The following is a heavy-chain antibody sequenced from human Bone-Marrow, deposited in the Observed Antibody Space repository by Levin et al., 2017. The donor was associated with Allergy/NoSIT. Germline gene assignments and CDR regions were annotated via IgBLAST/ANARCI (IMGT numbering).Heavy chain of an antibody. D-gene: IGHD2-15*01. V-gene: IGHV3-48*02. Sequence: QSGESLKISCAASGFTFSIYSMHWVRQAPGKGLEWVSYIGGTTSTILYADSVKGRFTISRDNAKNSLYLQMNSLRDEDTALYYCARGFAVDRSYFDYWGQGTLVTVSS. J-gene: IGHJ4*02. CDR3: ARGFAVDRSYFDY. CDR2: IGGTTSTI. CDR1: GFTFSIYS.